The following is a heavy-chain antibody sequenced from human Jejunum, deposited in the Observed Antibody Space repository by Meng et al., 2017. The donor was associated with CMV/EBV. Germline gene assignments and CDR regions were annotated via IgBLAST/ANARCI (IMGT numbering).Heavy chain of an antibody. V-gene: IGHV3-23*01. CDR1: GFSFSSSA. J-gene: IGHJ4*02. CDR2: FSRSGEST. Sequence: ASGFSFSSSAMSWVRQAPGKGLEWVSGFSRSGESTYYADSVRGRFTISRDNSKNTLYLQMNSLRAEDTALYYCAKGSADGYNGLFDYWGQGALVTVSS. D-gene: IGHD5-24*01. CDR3: AKGSADGYNGLFDY.